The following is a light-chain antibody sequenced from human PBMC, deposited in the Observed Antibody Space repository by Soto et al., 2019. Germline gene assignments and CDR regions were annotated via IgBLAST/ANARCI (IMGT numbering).Light chain of an antibody. CDR3: QQYNSWPLT. CDR2: GES. V-gene: IGKV3-15*01. J-gene: IGKJ4*01. Sequence: VMTQSPATLSLSPGDDATLSCRASQSVSNNLAWYQQKTGQAPRLLIYGESTRATDIPDRFSGSGSGTDLTLTVSRLQSEDFAVYSCQQYNSWPLTCGGGTKVDIK. CDR1: QSVSNN.